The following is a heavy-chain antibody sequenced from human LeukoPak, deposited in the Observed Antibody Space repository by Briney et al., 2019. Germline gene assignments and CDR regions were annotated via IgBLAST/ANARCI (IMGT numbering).Heavy chain of an antibody. CDR1: GFTFSSYS. CDR3: AKFPKSESYFDY. V-gene: IGHV3-21*04. CDR2: ISSSSSYI. Sequence: GGSLRLSCAASGFTFSSYSMNWVRQAPGKGLEWVSSISSSSSYIYYADSVKGRFTISRDNAKNSLYLQMNSLRAEDTAVYYCAKFPKSESYFDYWGQGTLVTVSS. D-gene: IGHD3-3*01. J-gene: IGHJ4*02.